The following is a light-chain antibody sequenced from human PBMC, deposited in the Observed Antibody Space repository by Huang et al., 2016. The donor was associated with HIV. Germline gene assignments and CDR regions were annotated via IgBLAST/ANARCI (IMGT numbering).Light chain of an antibody. V-gene: IGKV3-11*01. J-gene: IGKJ4*01. CDR3: QQRSGWPLT. Sequence: EIVLTQSPHTLSLSPGERATLSCRASQSITTYLTWYQQRPGQDPRLLIYDTYYRASGIPARFSGSGSGTNFTLTIDSLEPGDLATYYCQQRSGWPLTFGGGTKVQI. CDR1: QSITTY. CDR2: DTY.